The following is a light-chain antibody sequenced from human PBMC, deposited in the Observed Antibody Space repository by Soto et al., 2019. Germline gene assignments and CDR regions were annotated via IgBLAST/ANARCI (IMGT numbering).Light chain of an antibody. J-gene: IGLJ1*01. CDR2: SNN. Sequence: QSVLTQPPSASGTPGQRVTISCSGSSSNIGSNTVNWYQQLPGTAPKLLIYSNNQRPSGVPDRFSSSKSGTSASLAISGLQSEDEADYYCAAWDDSLNGRFFGTGTKVTVL. CDR1: SSNIGSNT. V-gene: IGLV1-44*01. CDR3: AAWDDSLNGRF.